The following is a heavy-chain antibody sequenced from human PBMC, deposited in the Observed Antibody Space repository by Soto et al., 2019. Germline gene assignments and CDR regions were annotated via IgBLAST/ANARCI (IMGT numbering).Heavy chain of an antibody. CDR3: ARDRGYARPWDYYYGMDV. CDR1: GGTFINYT. V-gene: IGHV1-69*08. Sequence: QVQLVQSGAEAKKPGSSVRVSCKAPGGTFINYTISWVRQAPGQGLEWMGRIIPILDITNYSQKFRGRVTIDADKSTDTAYMVLSGLRSDDTAVYYCARDRGYARPWDYYYGMDVWGQGTTVTVSS. J-gene: IGHJ6*02. D-gene: IGHD5-12*01. CDR2: IIPILDIT.